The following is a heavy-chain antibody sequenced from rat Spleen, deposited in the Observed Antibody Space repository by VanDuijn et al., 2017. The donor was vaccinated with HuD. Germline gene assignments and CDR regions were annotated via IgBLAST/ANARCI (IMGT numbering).Heavy chain of an antibody. CDR3: TSYYSGDFDY. CDR2: ITNTGDST. V-gene: IGHV5-31*01. J-gene: IGHJ2*01. Sequence: EVQLVESGGGLVQPGGSLKLSCVASGITFTNYWMTWIRQAPGKGLEWIASITNTGDSTYYLDSVKGRFTISRNNAKSTLYLQMSSLRSEDTATYYCTSYYSGDFDYWGQGVMVTVSS. D-gene: IGHD1-1*01. CDR1: GITFTNYW.